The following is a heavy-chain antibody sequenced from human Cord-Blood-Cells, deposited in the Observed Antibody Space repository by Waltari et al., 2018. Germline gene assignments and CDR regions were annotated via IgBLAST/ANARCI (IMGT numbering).Heavy chain of an antibody. J-gene: IGHJ6*02. CDR3: ARVAGSYGFYYYYGMDV. CDR2: INHSGRT. V-gene: IGHV4-34*01. D-gene: IGHD5-18*01. Sequence: QVQLQQWGAGLLKPSETLSLTCAVYGGSFSGYYWSWIRQPPGKGLEWIGEINHSGRTNYNPSLKSRSTISVDPSKNQFSLKLSSVTAADTAVYYCARVAGSYGFYYYYGMDVWGQGTTVTVSS. CDR1: GGSFSGYY.